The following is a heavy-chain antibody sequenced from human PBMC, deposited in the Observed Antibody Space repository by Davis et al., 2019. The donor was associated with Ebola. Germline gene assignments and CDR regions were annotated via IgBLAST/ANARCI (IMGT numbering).Heavy chain of an antibody. V-gene: IGHV3-30*02. J-gene: IGHJ4*02. CDR3: ARGYNDNDYGGDY. D-gene: IGHD5-12*01. CDR2: IRYDGSNK. Sequence: GSLRLSCAASGFTFSSYGMHWVRQAPGKGLEWVAFIRYDGSNKYYADSVKGRFTISRDNSKNTLYLQMNSLRAEDTAVYYCARGYNDNDYGGDYWGQGTLVTVSS. CDR1: GFTFSSYG.